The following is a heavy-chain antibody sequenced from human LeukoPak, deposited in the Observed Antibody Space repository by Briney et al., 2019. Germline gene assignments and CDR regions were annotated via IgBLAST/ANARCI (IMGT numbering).Heavy chain of an antibody. V-gene: IGHV4-34*01. CDR2: INHSGST. CDR3: ASGIAARRYYYYYGMDV. Sequence: GSLRLSCAASGFTFSSYAMSWVRQAPGKGLEWIGEINHSGSTNYNPSLKSRVTISVDTSKNQFSLKLSSVTAADTAVYYCASGIAARRYYYYYGMDVWGQGTTVTVSS. J-gene: IGHJ6*02. CDR1: GFTFSSYA. D-gene: IGHD6-6*01.